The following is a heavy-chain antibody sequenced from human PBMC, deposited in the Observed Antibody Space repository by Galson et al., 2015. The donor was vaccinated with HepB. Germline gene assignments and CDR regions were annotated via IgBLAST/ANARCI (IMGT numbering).Heavy chain of an antibody. CDR3: ARVGWDTMMPGVWFDP. V-gene: IGHV5-10-1*01. J-gene: IGHJ5*02. Sequence: QSGAEVKKPGESLRISCKVSGYSFTSYWISWVRQMPGKGLEWMGRIDPRDSYTTYSPSFQGHVTLSVDRSSTTAYLEWGSLKASDTAMYYCARVGWDTMMPGVWFDPWGQGTLVTVSS. CDR2: IDPRDSYT. CDR1: GYSFTSYW. D-gene: IGHD3-22*01.